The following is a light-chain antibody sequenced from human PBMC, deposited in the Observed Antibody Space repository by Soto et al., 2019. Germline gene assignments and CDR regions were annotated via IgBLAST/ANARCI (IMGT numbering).Light chain of an antibody. V-gene: IGLV2-23*01. CDR2: EDT. Sequence: QSALSQPASVSGSPGQSLTIPCTGTTTDVGGYKLVSWYQQYPGKAPKLMIYEDTERPSGVSNRFSGSKSDNTASLTISGLQAEDEADYYCCSFAGSKNLFVFGTGTKVTVL. CDR3: CSFAGSKNLFV. CDR1: TTDVGGYKL. J-gene: IGLJ1*01.